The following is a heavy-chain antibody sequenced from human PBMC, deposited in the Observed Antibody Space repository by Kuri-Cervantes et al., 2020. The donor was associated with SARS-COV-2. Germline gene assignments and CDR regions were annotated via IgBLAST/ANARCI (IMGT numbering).Heavy chain of an antibody. CDR1: GFTFRGSH. Sequence: GESLKISCAASGFTFRGSHMNWVRQAPGKGLEWISSISDWSLNIYYADSVKGRFNISRDNAKNSLFLQMNSLRVEDTAVYYCTRDRRRYSGDTSHFYMDVWGTGTTVTVSS. V-gene: IGHV3-48*01. CDR3: TRDRRRYSGDTSHFYMDV. D-gene: IGHD5-12*01. CDR2: ISDWSLNI. J-gene: IGHJ6*03.